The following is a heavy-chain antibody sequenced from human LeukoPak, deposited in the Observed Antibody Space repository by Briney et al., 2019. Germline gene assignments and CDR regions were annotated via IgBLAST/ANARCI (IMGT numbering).Heavy chain of an antibody. CDR2: IYYSGST. CDR1: GGSISSSSYY. D-gene: IGHD3-3*01. CDR3: ARYDFWSAYYFDY. V-gene: IGHV4-39*01. J-gene: IGHJ4*02. Sequence: SETLSLTCTVSGGSISSSSYYWGWIRQPPGKGLEWIGSIYYSGSTYYNPSLKSRVTISVDTSKNQFSLKLSSVTAADTAVYCCARYDFWSAYYFDYWGQGTLVTVSS.